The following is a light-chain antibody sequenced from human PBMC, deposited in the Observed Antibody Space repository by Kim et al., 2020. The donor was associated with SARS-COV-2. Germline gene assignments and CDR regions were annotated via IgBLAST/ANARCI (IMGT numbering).Light chain of an antibody. V-gene: IGLV10-54*01. CDR3: SAWDSSLSAWV. Sequence: RQTATLTCTGNSNNVDYQGAAWLQQHQGHPPKLLSYSNNNRPSGISERFSASRSGNTASLTITGLQPEDEADYYCSAWDSSLSAWVFGGGTQLTVL. CDR1: SNNVDYQG. J-gene: IGLJ3*02. CDR2: SNN.